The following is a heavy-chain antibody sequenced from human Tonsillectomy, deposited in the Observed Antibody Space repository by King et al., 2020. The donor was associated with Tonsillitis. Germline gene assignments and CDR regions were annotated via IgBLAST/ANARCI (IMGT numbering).Heavy chain of an antibody. Sequence: QLQESGPGLVKPSETLSLTCTVSGGSISSYYWSWIRQPPGKGLEWIGYIYYSGSTNYNPSLKSRVTISVDTSKNQFSLKLSSVTAADTAVYYCARLAAPWTYYYDSSGYHYYFDYWGQGTLVTVSS. CDR2: IYYSGST. CDR3: ARLAAPWTYYYDSSGYHYYFDY. CDR1: GGSISSYY. D-gene: IGHD3-22*01. J-gene: IGHJ4*02. V-gene: IGHV4-59*01.